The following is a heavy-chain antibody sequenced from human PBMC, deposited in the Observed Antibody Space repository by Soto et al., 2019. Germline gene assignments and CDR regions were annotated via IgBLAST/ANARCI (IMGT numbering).Heavy chain of an antibody. CDR3: ASPMTTVTTFDY. V-gene: IGHV4-39*07. CDR2: IYYDGNT. Sequence: PEETLSLTCTVSGDSISSNSHYWGWIRQPPGKGLESIANIYYDGNTYYDPSLESRVTISVDRSKNQFSLKLSSVTAADTAVYYCASPMTTVTTFDYWGQGTLVTVSS. CDR1: GDSISSNSHY. J-gene: IGHJ4*02. D-gene: IGHD4-17*01.